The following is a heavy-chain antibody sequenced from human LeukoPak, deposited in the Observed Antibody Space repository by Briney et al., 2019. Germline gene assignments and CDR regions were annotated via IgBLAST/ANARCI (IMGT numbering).Heavy chain of an antibody. CDR1: GFTFSSYS. J-gene: IGHJ6*03. V-gene: IGHV3-48*01. D-gene: IGHD6-6*01. CDR3: ARAEAARPDYYYYYMDV. CDR2: ISSSSSTI. Sequence: GGSLRLSCAASGFTFSSYSMNWVRQAPGKGLEWVSYISSSSSTIYYADSVKGRFTISRDNAKNSPYLQMNSLRAEDTAVYYCARAEAARPDYYYYYMDVWGKGTTVTVSS.